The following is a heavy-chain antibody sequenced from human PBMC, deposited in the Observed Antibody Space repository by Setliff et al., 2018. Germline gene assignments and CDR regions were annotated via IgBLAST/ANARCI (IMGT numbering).Heavy chain of an antibody. D-gene: IGHD3-3*01. J-gene: IGHJ4*02. CDR1: GGSIRNYY. CDR2: IYYSGNT. CDR3: ARGYYNFLSGYYTPYYFDY. V-gene: IGHV4-59*01. Sequence: PSETLSLTCTVSGGSIRNYYWSWIRQPPGKGLEWIGYIYYSGNTNYNPSLKSRVTISVDTSKNQFSLKLSSVTDADTAVYFCARGYYNFLSGYYTPYYFDYWGQGTLVTV.